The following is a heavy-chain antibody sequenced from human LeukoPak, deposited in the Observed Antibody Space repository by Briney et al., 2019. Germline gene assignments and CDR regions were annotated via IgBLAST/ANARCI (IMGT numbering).Heavy chain of an antibody. Sequence: PGGSLRLSCAASGFTFSSYGMHWVRQAPGKGLEWVAFIRYDGSNKYYADSVKGRFTISRDNSKNTLYLEMNSLRAEDTAVYYCSKRYGQRLVNNWFDPWGQGTLVTVSS. J-gene: IGHJ5*02. V-gene: IGHV3-30*02. CDR2: IRYDGSNK. D-gene: IGHD6-13*01. CDR3: SKRYGQRLVNNWFDP. CDR1: GFTFSSYG.